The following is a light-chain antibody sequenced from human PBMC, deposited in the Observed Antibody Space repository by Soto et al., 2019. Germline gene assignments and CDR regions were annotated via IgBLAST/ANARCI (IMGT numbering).Light chain of an antibody. V-gene: IGKV3-20*01. CDR3: QQHGSSPLT. J-gene: IGKJ4*01. CDR2: AAS. CDR1: QYINTR. Sequence: EIVLTQSPATLSSFPGDRVTLSCRASQYINTRLAWYQQKPGQAPRLLIYAASSRATGIPDRFTGSGSGTDFALTISRLEPEDFAVYFCQQHGSSPLTFGGGTKVDIK.